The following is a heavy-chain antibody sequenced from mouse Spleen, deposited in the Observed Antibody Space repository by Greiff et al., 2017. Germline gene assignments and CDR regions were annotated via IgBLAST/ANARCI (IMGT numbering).Heavy chain of an antibody. Sequence: VKLQESGAELARPGASVKLSCKASGYTFTSYGISWVKQRTGQGLEWIGEIYPRSGNTYYNEKFKGKATLTADKSSSTAYMELRSLTSEDSAVYFCARSDDGAMDYWGQGTSVTVSS. CDR1: GYTFTSYG. V-gene: IGHV1-81*01. CDR3: ARSDDGAMDY. D-gene: IGHD2-3*01. CDR2: IYPRSGNT. J-gene: IGHJ4*01.